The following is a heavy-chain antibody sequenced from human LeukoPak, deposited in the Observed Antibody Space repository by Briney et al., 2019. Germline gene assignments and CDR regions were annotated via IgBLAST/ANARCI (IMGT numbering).Heavy chain of an antibody. CDR3: ARDVPYNMNQMYFDY. CDR2: IRGDGNED. J-gene: IGHJ4*02. CDR1: GFTFSSYW. V-gene: IGHV3-7*01. D-gene: IGHD3-10*01. Sequence: GGSLRLSCAASGFTFSSYWMAWVRQAPGKELEWVANIRGDGNEDHYVDSVRGRFTISRDNAKNSVYLQMNSLTAEDTAVYYCARDVPYNMNQMYFDYWGQGTLVTVSS.